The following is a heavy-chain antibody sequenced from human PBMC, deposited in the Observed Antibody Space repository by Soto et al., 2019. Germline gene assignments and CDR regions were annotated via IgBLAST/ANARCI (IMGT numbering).Heavy chain of an antibody. V-gene: IGHV3-30*18. CDR3: AKEGEGGLHYYYYMDV. CDR1: GFTFSSYG. CDR2: ISYDGSNK. J-gene: IGHJ6*03. D-gene: IGHD3-16*01. Sequence: PGGSLRLSCAASGFTFSSYGMHWVRQAPGKGLEWVAVISYDGSNKYYADSVKGRFTISRDNSKNTLYLQMNSLRAEDTAVYYCAKEGEGGLHYYYYMDVWGKGTTVTVSS.